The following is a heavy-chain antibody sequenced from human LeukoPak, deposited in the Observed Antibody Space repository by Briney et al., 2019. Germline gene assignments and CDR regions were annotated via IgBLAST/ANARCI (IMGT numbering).Heavy chain of an antibody. CDR3: AKSVGVTPDLFDY. CDR2: ISGSGGST. Sequence: GGSLRLSCAASGFTFSSYAMSWVRQALGKGLEWVSAISGSGGSTFYADSAKGRFTISRDNSKNTLYLQMNSLRAEDTAVYYCAKSVGVTPDLFDYWGQGTLVTVSS. J-gene: IGHJ4*02. V-gene: IGHV3-23*01. D-gene: IGHD4-23*01. CDR1: GFTFSSYA.